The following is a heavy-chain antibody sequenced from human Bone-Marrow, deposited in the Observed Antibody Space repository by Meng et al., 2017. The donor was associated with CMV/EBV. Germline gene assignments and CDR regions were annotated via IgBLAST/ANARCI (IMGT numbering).Heavy chain of an antibody. V-gene: IGHV3-21*01. CDR3: ARDWFHSIFDY. Sequence: GESLKIYCAASGFNFSSYSMNWVRQAPGRGLEWVSSISSSSSDIHYVDSLRGRFTISRDNAKNSLYLQMNSLRAEDTAVYYCARDWFHSIFDYWGQGTTVTVSS. CDR2: ISSSSSDI. J-gene: IGHJ4*03. CDR1: GFNFSSYS. D-gene: IGHD3-10*01.